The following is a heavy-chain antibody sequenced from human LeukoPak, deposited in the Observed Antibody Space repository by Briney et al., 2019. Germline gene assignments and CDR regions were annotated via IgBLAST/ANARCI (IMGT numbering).Heavy chain of an antibody. V-gene: IGHV3-48*03. CDR1: GFIFSTYE. Sequence: GGSLSLSCATSGFIFSTYEMNWVRQAPGKGLEWVSYISSSGSTIYYADSVKGRFTISRDNAKNSLYLQMNSLRAEDTAVYYCASDLGAIHFDYWGQETLVTVSS. J-gene: IGHJ4*02. CDR2: ISSSGSTI. CDR3: ASDLGAIHFDY. D-gene: IGHD1-26*01.